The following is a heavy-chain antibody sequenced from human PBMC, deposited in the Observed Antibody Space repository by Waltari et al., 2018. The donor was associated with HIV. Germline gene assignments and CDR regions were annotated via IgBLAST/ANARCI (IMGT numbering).Heavy chain of an antibody. D-gene: IGHD2-15*01. Sequence: QVLLHESAPGLVRPSETLSLTCPVSGGSISSYYWSCIRQPPGKGLDWIGYIYYSGTPNYTPSLKLRTPIPLASSKSQFWLGLNSVIAADTAVYFCASSTTGGYWSGLTNWGQATLFTVSP. V-gene: IGHV4-59*01. CDR3: ASSTTGGYWSGLTN. CDR1: GGSISSYY. CDR2: IYYSGTP. J-gene: IGHJ1*01.